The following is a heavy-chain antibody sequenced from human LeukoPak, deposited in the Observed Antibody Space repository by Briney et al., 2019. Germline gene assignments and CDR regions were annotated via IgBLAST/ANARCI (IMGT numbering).Heavy chain of an antibody. CDR1: GFTFSTYW. D-gene: IGHD2-15*01. Sequence: GGSLRLSCAASGFTFSTYWMSWVRQAPGKGLKWVANIHQDGNEKYYVDSVKGRLTISRDNAKNSLYLQMNSLRAEDTAVYYCARGDKFSGDYWGQGTLVTVSS. V-gene: IGHV3-7*04. CDR3: ARGDKFSGDY. CDR2: IHQDGNEK. J-gene: IGHJ4*02.